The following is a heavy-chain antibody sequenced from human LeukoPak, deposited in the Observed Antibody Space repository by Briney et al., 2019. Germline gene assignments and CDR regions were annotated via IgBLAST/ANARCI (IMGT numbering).Heavy chain of an antibody. J-gene: IGHJ4*02. CDR2: IYYSGST. CDR1: GGSISSSSYY. Sequence: SETLSLTCTVSGGSISSSSYYWGWIRQPPGKGLEWIGGIYYSGSTYYNPSLKSRVTISVDTSKNQFSLKLSSVTAADTAVYYCARDLGYCSGGSCYSSDYWGQGTLVTVSS. V-gene: IGHV4-39*07. D-gene: IGHD2-15*01. CDR3: ARDLGYCSGGSCYSSDY.